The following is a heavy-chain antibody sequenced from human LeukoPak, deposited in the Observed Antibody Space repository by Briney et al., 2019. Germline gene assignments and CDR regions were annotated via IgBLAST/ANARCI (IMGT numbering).Heavy chain of an antibody. CDR3: TTDLVVAKAFDI. CDR2: IKSKTDGGTT. Sequence: PGGSLRLSCAASGFTFSNAWMSGVRQAPGKGLEGVGRIKSKTDGGTTDYAAPVKGRFTISRDDSKNTLYLQMNSLKTEDTAVYYCTTDLVVAKAFDIWGQGTMVTVSS. V-gene: IGHV3-15*01. CDR1: GFTFSNAW. J-gene: IGHJ3*02. D-gene: IGHD3-22*01.